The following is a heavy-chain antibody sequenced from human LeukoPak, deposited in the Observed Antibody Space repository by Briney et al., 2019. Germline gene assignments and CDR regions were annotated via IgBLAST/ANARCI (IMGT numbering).Heavy chain of an antibody. CDR3: ARGWSGSYYSHYYYYMDV. CDR2: MNPNSGNT. V-gene: IGHV1-8*01. Sequence: ASVKVSCKASGYTFTSYDINWVRQATGQGLEWMGWMNPNSGNTGYAQKFQGRVTMTRNTSISTAYMELSSLRSDDTAVYYCARGWSGSYYSHYYYYMDVWGKGTTVTVSS. CDR1: GYTFTSYD. J-gene: IGHJ6*03. D-gene: IGHD1-26*01.